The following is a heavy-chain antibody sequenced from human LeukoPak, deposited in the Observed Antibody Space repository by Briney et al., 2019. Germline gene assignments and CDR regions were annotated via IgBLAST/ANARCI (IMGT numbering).Heavy chain of an antibody. CDR3: ARALSGYQLPLFDL. V-gene: IGHV4-59*01. Sequence: PSETLSLTCTVSGGSISNYYWSWIRQPPGKGLEWIGYGFYSGSTNYNPSLKSRVTISADTSKNQFSLKLSSVTAADTAVYYCARALSGYQLPLFDLWGRGTLVTVSS. CDR2: GFYSGST. D-gene: IGHD2-2*01. CDR1: GGSISNYY. J-gene: IGHJ2*01.